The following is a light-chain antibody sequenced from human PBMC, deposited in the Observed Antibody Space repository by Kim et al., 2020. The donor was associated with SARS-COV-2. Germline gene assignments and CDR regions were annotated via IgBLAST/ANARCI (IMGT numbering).Light chain of an antibody. Sequence: SASIGDRVTITCPARQDIKRSLNWFQQKQGKASKVLIYDSSNLETGVPSTLSGSGSGTHYPFTVSSLQPDDVATYYCQQYDNLPYTFGQGTKLEI. CDR1: QDIKRS. V-gene: IGKV1-33*01. CDR2: DSS. J-gene: IGKJ2*01. CDR3: QQYDNLPYT.